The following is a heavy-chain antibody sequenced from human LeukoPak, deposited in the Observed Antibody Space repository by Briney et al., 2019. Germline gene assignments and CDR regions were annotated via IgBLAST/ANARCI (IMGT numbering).Heavy chain of an antibody. D-gene: IGHD6-13*01. CDR2: ISGNGGST. CDR1: GFTFSINA. Sequence: PGGSLRLSCVASGFTFSINAISWVRQAPGKGLEWVSGISGNGGSTYYADSVKGRFTISRDNSKNTLYLQMNSLRAEDTALYYCAEAYTYSNRWYDYWGQGTLVTVSS. V-gene: IGHV3-23*01. CDR3: AEAYTYSNRWYDY. J-gene: IGHJ4*02.